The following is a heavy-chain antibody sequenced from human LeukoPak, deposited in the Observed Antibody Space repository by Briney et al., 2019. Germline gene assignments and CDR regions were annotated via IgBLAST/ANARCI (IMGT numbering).Heavy chain of an antibody. CDR1: GGSISSGGYY. D-gene: IGHD2-15*01. J-gene: IGHJ4*02. Sequence: SETLSLTCTVSGGSISSGGYYWSWIRQHPGKGLEWIGYIYYSGSTYYNPSLKSRVTISVDTSKNQFSLKLSSVTAADTAVYYCARDPSVVVAVYYFDYWGQGTLVTVSS. CDR2: IYYSGST. V-gene: IGHV4-31*03. CDR3: ARDPSVVVAVYYFDY.